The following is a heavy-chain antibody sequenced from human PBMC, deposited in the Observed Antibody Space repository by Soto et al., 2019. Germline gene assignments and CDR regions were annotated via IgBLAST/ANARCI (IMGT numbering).Heavy chain of an antibody. V-gene: IGHV4-39*01. Sequence: QLQLQESGPRLVKPSETLSLTCTVSGGSISSSRNYWGWIRQPPGKGLEWIGSMFYSGSTYYNPSLESRVTFSVDTSKKQFSLKLNSVTAADTAVYFCARHFRGEVEPRAFDIWGQGTMVTVSS. CDR1: GGSISSSRNY. CDR2: MFYSGST. CDR3: ARHFRGEVEPRAFDI. J-gene: IGHJ3*02. D-gene: IGHD2-2*01.